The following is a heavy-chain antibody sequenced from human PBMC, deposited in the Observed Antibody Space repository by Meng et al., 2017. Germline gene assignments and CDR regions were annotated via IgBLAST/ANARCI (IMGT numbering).Heavy chain of an antibody. CDR1: GFTFDDYA. D-gene: IGHD3-3*01. Sequence: SLKISCAASGFTFDDYAMHWVRQAPGKGLEWVSGISWNSGSIGYADSVKGRFTISRDNAKNSLYLQMNSLRAEDTALYYCAKDATIFGVVIMRGAFDIWGQGTMVTVSS. J-gene: IGHJ3*02. CDR2: ISWNSGSI. V-gene: IGHV3-9*01. CDR3: AKDATIFGVVIMRGAFDI.